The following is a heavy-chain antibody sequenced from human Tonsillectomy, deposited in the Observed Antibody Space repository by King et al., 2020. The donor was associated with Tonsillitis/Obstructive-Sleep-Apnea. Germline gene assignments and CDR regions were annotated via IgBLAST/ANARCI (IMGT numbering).Heavy chain of an antibody. CDR1: GYSFNIYY. V-gene: IGHV1-46*02. CDR3: ARDNSQANWFDP. J-gene: IGHJ5*02. CDR2: ISPGGGST. Sequence: QLVQSGAEMRKPGASMRVSCKASGYSFNIYYIHWVRQAPGQGLEWMGVISPGGGSTIYAQKFQGRVSMTRDTSTSTVYMELSSLRSDDTAVYYCARDNSQANWFDPWGQGTLVTVPS.